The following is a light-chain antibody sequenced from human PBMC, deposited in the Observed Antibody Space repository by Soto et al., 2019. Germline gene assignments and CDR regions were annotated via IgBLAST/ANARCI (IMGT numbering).Light chain of an antibody. CDR2: DAS. Sequence: EIVLTQSPATLSLSPGERATLSCRASQSVSSYFAWYQQKPGQAPNLLIYDASNRATGILARFSGSGSGTDFTLTISSLEPEDFAVYYCQQRSTWPVTFGQGTKVEI. J-gene: IGKJ1*01. V-gene: IGKV3-11*01. CDR3: QQRSTWPVT. CDR1: QSVSSY.